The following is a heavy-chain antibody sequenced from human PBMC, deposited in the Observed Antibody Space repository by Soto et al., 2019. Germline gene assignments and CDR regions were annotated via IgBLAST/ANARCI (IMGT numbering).Heavy chain of an antibody. CDR2: IYHSGST. D-gene: IGHD6-13*01. CDR3: ARGDWGSSWNWFDP. J-gene: IGHJ5*02. Sequence: QVQLQESGPGLVKPSGTLSLTCAVSGGSISSSNWWSWVRQPPGKGLEWIGEIYHSGSTNYNPSLKSRVTXXRXKXXNQFSLKLSSVTAADTAVYYCARGDWGSSWNWFDPWGQGTLVTVSS. V-gene: IGHV4-4*02. CDR1: GGSISSSNW.